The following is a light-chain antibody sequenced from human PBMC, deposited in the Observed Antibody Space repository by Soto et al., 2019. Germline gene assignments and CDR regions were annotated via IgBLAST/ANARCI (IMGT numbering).Light chain of an antibody. CDR2: GAS. J-gene: IGKJ5*01. CDR3: QQYNNWLLIT. Sequence: EIVMTQSPATLSVSPGERATLSCRASQSVSSNLAWYQQKPGQAPRVLIYGASTRATGIPARFSGSESGTEFTLTISSLQSEDFAVYYCQQYNNWLLITFGQGTRLEIK. CDR1: QSVSSN. V-gene: IGKV3-15*01.